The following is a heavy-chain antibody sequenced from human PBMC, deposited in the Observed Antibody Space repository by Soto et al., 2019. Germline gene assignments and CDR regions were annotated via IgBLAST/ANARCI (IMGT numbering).Heavy chain of an antibody. CDR2: TYYRSRWYN. J-gene: IGHJ4*02. Sequence: SQTLSLTCAISGDSVSSNSAAWNWIRLSPSRGLEWLARTYYRSRWYNDYAVSVRSRITVNPDTSKNQFSLQLTSVTPEDTAVYYCARDRRAVAVDYWGQGTLVTVSS. CDR3: ARDRRAVAVDY. CDR1: GDSVSSNSAA. D-gene: IGHD6-19*01. V-gene: IGHV6-1*01.